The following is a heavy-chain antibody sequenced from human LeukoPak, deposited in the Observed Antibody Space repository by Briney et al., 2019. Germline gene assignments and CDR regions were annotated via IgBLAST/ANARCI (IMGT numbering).Heavy chain of an antibody. D-gene: IGHD1-26*01. V-gene: IGHV1-2*04. CDR3: ARGTIRVGATTEVSYYFDY. CDR1: GYTFTGYY. Sequence: ASVKVSCKASGYTFTGYYMHWVRQAPGQGLEWMGRINPNSGGTNYAQKFQGWVTMTRDTSISTAYMELSRLRSDDTAVYYCARGTIRVGATTEVSYYFDYWGQGTLVTVSS. CDR2: INPNSGGT. J-gene: IGHJ4*02.